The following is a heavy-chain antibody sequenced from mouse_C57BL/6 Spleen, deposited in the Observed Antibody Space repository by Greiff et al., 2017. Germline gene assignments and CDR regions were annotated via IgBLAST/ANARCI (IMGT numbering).Heavy chain of an antibody. CDR2: IDPSDSYT. J-gene: IGHJ2*01. Sequence: QVQLQQPGAELVRPGTSVKLSCKASGYTFTSYWMHWVKQRPGQGLEWIGVIDPSDSYTTSNQQFKGTATLTGDTSSSTAYMQLSSLTSEDSAVYYCASRRTVAASYFDYWGQGTTLTVSS. V-gene: IGHV1-59*01. CDR1: GYTFTSYW. D-gene: IGHD1-1*01. CDR3: ASRRTVAASYFDY.